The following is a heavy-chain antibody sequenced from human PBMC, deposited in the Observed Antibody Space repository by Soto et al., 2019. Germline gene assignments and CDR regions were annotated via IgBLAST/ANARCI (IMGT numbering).Heavy chain of an antibody. D-gene: IGHD2-2*01. Sequence: PSETLSLTCAVSGGSISSSNWWSWVRQPPGKGLEWIGEINHSGSTNYNPSLKSRVTISVDKSKNQFSLKLSSVTAADTAVYYCARSYCSSTSCAGDYYYYGMDVWGQGTTVTVSS. CDR3: ARSYCSSTSCAGDYYYYGMDV. J-gene: IGHJ6*02. CDR2: INHSGST. CDR1: GGSISSSNW. V-gene: IGHV4-4*02.